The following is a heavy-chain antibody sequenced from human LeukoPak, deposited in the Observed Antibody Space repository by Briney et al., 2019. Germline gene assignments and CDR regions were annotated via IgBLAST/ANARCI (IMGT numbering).Heavy chain of an antibody. V-gene: IGHV1-2*06. Sequence: ASVRVSCKASGYTFTGYYMHWVRQAPGQGLEWMGRNNPNSGGTNYAQKFQGRVTMTRDTSISTAYMELSRLRSDDTAVYYCARSRIQLWLRPDYWGQGTLVTVSS. J-gene: IGHJ4*02. CDR1: GYTFTGYY. CDR2: NNPNSGGT. D-gene: IGHD5-18*01. CDR3: ARSRIQLWLRPDY.